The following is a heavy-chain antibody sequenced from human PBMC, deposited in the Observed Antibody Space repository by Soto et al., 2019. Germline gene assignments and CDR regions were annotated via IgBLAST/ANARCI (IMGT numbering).Heavy chain of an antibody. CDR2: IYYSGST. CDR1: GGSISSYN. V-gene: IGHV4-59*08. D-gene: IGHD5-12*01. CDR3: ARQEWLRYLDY. J-gene: IGHJ4*02. Sequence: SETLSVTCTVSGGSISSYNRSWIRQPTGKGLEWIGYIYYSGSTNYNPSLKSRVTISVDTSKNQFSLKLSSVTAADTAVYYCARQEWLRYLDYWGQGTLVTVSS.